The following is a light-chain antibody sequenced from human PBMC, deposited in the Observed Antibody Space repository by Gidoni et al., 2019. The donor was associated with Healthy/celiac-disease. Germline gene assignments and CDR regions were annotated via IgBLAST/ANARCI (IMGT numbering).Light chain of an antibody. CDR3: QQYGSSPRT. Sequence: EMVLPQSPGTLSLSPGERATLSCRASQSASSSYLAWHQQKPGQAPRLLIYGASSRATGIPDRFSGSGSGTDFTLTISRLEPEDFAVYYCQQYGSSPRTFGQGTKVEIK. V-gene: IGKV3-20*01. CDR2: GAS. CDR1: QSASSSY. J-gene: IGKJ1*01.